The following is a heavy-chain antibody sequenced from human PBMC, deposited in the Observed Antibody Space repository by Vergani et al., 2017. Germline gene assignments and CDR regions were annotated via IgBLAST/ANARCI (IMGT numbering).Heavy chain of an antibody. J-gene: IGHJ4*02. V-gene: IGHV4-31*01. Sequence: QVQLQEPGPGLVKPSQTLSLTCTVSGGSISSGGYYWSWIRQHPGKGLEWMGYIAYSGSTYYTPSLKSLVTISVDTSKNQFSLKLSSVTTADTAVYYCARVKYYYDSSGFTYYFDYWGQGTLVTVSS. D-gene: IGHD3-22*01. CDR3: ARVKYYYDSSGFTYYFDY. CDR2: IAYSGST. CDR1: GGSISSGGYY.